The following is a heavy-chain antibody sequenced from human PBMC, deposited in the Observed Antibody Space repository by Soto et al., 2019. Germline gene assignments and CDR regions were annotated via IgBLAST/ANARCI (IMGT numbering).Heavy chain of an antibody. CDR3: ARCRTCRGYSYSHNALHV. J-gene: IGHJ6*02. V-gene: IGHV3-30*04. D-gene: IGHD5-12*01. CDR1: GFTFSKYA. CDR2: MSYDGRNE. Sequence: PGGSLRLSCAASGFTFSKYAMEWVRQAPGKGLEWVAIMSYDGRNEYYADSVKGRFTISRDNSKNTLYLQMNGLRAEDAAVYYCARCRTCRGYSYSHNALHVWGQGTTVTVSS.